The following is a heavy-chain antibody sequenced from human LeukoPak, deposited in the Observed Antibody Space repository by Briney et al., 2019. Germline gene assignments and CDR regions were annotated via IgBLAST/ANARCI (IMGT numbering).Heavy chain of an antibody. V-gene: IGHV4-34*01. D-gene: IGHD3-22*01. CDR1: GGSFSGYY. J-gene: IGHJ4*02. Sequence: PSETLSLTCAVYGGSFSGYYWSWTRQPPGKGLEWIGEISHSGSTNYNPSLKSRVTISVDTSKNQFSLKLSSVTAADTAVYYCATTYYYDSSGYYQHWGQGTLVTVSS. CDR2: ISHSGST. CDR3: ATTYYYDSSGYYQH.